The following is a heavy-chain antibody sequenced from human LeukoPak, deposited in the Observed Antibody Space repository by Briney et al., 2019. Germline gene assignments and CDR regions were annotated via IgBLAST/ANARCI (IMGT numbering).Heavy chain of an antibody. J-gene: IGHJ6*04. V-gene: IGHV3-30*18. CDR3: VKVITMVRGVIKNYYGMDV. CDR2: ISYDGSNK. D-gene: IGHD3-10*01. CDR1: GFTFSSYG. Sequence: GGSLRLSCAASGFTFSSYGMHWVRQAPGKGLEWVAVISYDGSNKYYADSVKGRFTISRDNSKNTLYLQMNSLRAEDTAVYYCVKVITMVRGVIKNYYGMDVWGKGTTVTASS.